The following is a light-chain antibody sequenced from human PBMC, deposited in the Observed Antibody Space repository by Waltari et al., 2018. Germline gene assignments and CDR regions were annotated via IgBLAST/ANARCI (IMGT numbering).Light chain of an antibody. CDR1: QNINSY. Sequence: EIVLTQSPATLSLSPGDGATLSCRASQNINSYLVWYQQKPGQAPRLLIYDASNMATGVPDRFSGSGSGTDFTLTISTLEPEDFALYYCHQRSNWPLTFGGGTKLEIK. CDR3: HQRSNWPLT. V-gene: IGKV3-11*01. J-gene: IGKJ4*01. CDR2: DAS.